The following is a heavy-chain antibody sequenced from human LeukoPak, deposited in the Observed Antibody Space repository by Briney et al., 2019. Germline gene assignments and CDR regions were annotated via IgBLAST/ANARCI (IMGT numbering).Heavy chain of an antibody. CDR2: INHSGST. V-gene: IGHV4-34*01. CDR3: ARAYRYCSSTSCYSPGFDY. Sequence: SETLSLTCAVSVGSFSGYYWSSIRQPPGKGLEWIGEINHSGSTNYNPSLKSRVTISVDTSKNQFSLKLSSVTAADAAVYYCARAYRYCSSTSCYSPGFDYWGQGTLVTVSS. J-gene: IGHJ4*02. CDR1: VGSFSGYY. D-gene: IGHD2-2*01.